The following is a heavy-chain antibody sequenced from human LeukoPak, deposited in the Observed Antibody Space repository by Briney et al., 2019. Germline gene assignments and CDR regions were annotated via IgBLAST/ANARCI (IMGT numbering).Heavy chain of an antibody. Sequence: PGGSLRLSCAASGFTFSSYGMHWVRQAPGKGLEWVAVIWYDGSNKYYADSVKGRFTISRDSSKNTLYPQMNSLRAEDTAVYYCAKAPFSSQFNYFDYWGQGTLVTVSS. V-gene: IGHV3-33*06. D-gene: IGHD5-24*01. CDR2: IWYDGSNK. CDR3: AKAPFSSQFNYFDY. CDR1: GFTFSSYG. J-gene: IGHJ4*02.